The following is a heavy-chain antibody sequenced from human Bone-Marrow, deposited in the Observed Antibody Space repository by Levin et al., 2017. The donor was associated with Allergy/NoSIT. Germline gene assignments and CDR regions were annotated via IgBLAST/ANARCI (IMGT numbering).Heavy chain of an antibody. CDR1: GDSVSSTTAA. D-gene: IGHD3-16*02. V-gene: IGHV6-1*01. CDR3: ARVAILGGIV. CDR2: TFYRSRWYN. Sequence: SQTLSLTCAISGDSVSSTTAAWSWIRQSPSRGLEWLGRTFYRSRWYNDYAVSVKNRITINPDTSKNQFSLQLNSVTPEDTAVYYCARVAILGGIVWGQGTLVTVSS. J-gene: IGHJ4*02.